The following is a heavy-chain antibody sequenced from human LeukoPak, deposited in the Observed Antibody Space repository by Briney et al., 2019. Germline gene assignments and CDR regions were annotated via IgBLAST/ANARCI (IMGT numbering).Heavy chain of an antibody. CDR3: ARSSGTGTFSY. V-gene: IGHV4-30-2*01. CDR2: IYHSGST. J-gene: IGHJ4*02. Sequence: PSETLSLTCAVSGGSISSGGYSWSWIRQPPGKGLEWIGYIYHSGSTYYNPSLKSRATISVDTSKNHFSLKMSSVTAADTAVYYCARSSGTGTFSYWGQGTLVTVSS. D-gene: IGHD6-25*01. CDR1: GGSISSGGYS.